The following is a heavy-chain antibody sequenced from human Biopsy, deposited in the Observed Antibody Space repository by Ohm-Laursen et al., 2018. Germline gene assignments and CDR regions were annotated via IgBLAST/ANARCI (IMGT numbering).Heavy chain of an antibody. CDR1: GKTFSDYQ. D-gene: IGHD2-15*01. Sequence: ETLSLTCAVFGKTFSDYQWSWIRQPPGKGLEWIGQINQAGTTNYNPSLKSRVSISADASKYEFSLRLTSVTAADTAVYLCGNEVHGRDYWGLGAQVTASS. V-gene: IGHV4-34*08. CDR2: INQAGTT. CDR3: GNEVHGRDY. J-gene: IGHJ4*02.